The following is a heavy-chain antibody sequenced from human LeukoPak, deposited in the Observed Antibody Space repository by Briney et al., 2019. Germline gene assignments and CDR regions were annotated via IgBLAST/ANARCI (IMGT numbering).Heavy chain of an antibody. CDR1: GYTFTGYY. D-gene: IGHD3-9*01. CDR2: INPNSGGT. CDR3: ARAYYDILTGYYYYYFDY. Sequence: ASVKVSCEASGYTFTGYYMHWVRQAPGQGLEWMGWINPNSGGTNYAQKFQGRVTMTRDTSISTAYMELSRLRSDDTAVYYCARAYYDILTGYYYYYFDYWGQGTLVTVSS. J-gene: IGHJ4*02. V-gene: IGHV1-2*02.